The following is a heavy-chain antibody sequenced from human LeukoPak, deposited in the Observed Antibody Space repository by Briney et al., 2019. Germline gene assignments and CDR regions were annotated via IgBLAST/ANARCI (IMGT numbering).Heavy chain of an antibody. J-gene: IGHJ4*02. Sequence: GGSLRLSCAASGFTFDDYGMSWVRQAPGKGLEWVSYISGRSSTIYYADSVKGRFTISRDNAKDSLYLQMNSLRADDTAVYYCARGRMRYYFDFWGQGSLVTVSS. D-gene: IGHD2-8*01. CDR2: ISGRSSTI. CDR1: GFTFDDYG. V-gene: IGHV3-48*01. CDR3: ARGRMRYYFDF.